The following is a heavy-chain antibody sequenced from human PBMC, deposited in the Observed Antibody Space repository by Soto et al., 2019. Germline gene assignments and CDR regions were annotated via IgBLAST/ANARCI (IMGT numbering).Heavy chain of an antibody. CDR1: GLTFSSYA. J-gene: IGHJ4*02. CDR2: ISGSGGST. D-gene: IGHD3-9*01. CDR3: AKRPYDILTGYHPR. V-gene: IGHV3-23*01. Sequence: PGGSLRISCAAPGLTFSSYAMTWVRQATGKGLEWVSAISGSGGSTYYADSVKGRFTISRDNSKNTLYLQMNSLRAEDTAVYYCAKRPYDILTGYHPRWGQGTLVTVSS.